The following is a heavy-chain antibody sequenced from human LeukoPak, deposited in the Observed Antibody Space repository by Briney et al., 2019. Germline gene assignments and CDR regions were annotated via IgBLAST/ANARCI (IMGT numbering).Heavy chain of an antibody. CDR2: INPSGGST. Sequence: GASVKVSCKASGYTFTSYYMHWLRQAPGQGLEWMGIINPSGGSTNYAQKFQGRVTMTRDTSTSTVYMDLTSLRSEDTAVYYCARVRSGSGNDYYYYMDVWGKGTTVTVSS. D-gene: IGHD3-10*01. CDR3: ARVRSGSGNDYYYYMDV. J-gene: IGHJ6*03. CDR1: GYTFTSYY. V-gene: IGHV1-46*03.